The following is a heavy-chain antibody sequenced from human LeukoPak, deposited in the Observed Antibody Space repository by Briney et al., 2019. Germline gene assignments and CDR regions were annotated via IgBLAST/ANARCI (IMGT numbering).Heavy chain of an antibody. D-gene: IGHD6-19*01. CDR3: ARDHTRSRVDP. J-gene: IGHJ5*02. CDR1: GYTFTSYD. CDR2: IIPILGIA. Sequence: GASVKVSCKASGYTFTSYDINWVRQAPGQGLEWMGRIIPILGIANYAQKFQGRVTITADKSTSTAYMELSSLRSEDTAVYYCARDHTRSRVDPWGQGTLVTVSS. V-gene: IGHV1-69*04.